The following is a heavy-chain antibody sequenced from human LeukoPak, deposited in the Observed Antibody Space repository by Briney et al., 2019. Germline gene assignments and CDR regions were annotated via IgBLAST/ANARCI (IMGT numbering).Heavy chain of an antibody. CDR1: GFTFTSSA. J-gene: IGHJ4*02. D-gene: IGHD3-22*01. Sequence: ASVKVSCKASGFTFTSSAVQWVRQARGQRLEWIGWIVVGSGNTNYAQKFQERVTITRDMSTSTAYMELSSLRSEDTAVYYCAASPVYYDSSGYSYYFDYWGQGTLVTVSS. CDR3: AASPVYYDSSGYSYYFDY. V-gene: IGHV1-58*01. CDR2: IVVGSGNT.